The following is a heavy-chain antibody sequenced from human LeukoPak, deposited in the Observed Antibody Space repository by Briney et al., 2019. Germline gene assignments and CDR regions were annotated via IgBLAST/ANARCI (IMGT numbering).Heavy chain of an antibody. CDR1: GYTFTSYG. D-gene: IGHD2-15*01. J-gene: IGHJ5*02. CDR2: ISAYNGNT. V-gene: IGHV1-18*01. CDR3: ARDGYCSGGSCYSYNWFDP. Sequence: ASVKFSCKASGYTFTSYGISWVRQATGQGIEWMGWISAYNGNTNYAQKLQGRVTMTTDTSTSTAYMELRSLRSDDTAVYYCARDGYCSGGSCYSYNWFDPWGQGTLVTVSS.